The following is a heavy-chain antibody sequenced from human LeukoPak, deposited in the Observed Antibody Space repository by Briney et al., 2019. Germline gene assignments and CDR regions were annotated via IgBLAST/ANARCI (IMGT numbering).Heavy chain of an antibody. CDR1: GFTFSSYG. CDR3: ASWDDYGEVY. CDR2: ISSSSSYI. Sequence: PGGSLRLSCAASGFTFSSYGMSWVRQTPGKGLEWVSSISSSSSYIYYADSVKGRFTISRDNAKNSLYLQMNSLRAEDTAVYYCASWDDYGEVYWGQGTLVTVSS. J-gene: IGHJ4*02. V-gene: IGHV3-21*01. D-gene: IGHD4-17*01.